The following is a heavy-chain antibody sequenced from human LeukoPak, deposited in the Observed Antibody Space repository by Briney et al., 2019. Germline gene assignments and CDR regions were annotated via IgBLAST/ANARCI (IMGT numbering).Heavy chain of an antibody. CDR1: GGSISSSSYY. CDR2: IYYSGST. CDR3: AEMDSSWDAFDI. V-gene: IGHV4-39*01. Sequence: SETLSLTCTVSGGSISSSSYYWGWIRQPPGKGLEWIGSIYYSGSTYYNPSLKSRVTISVDTSKNQFSLKLSSVTAADTAVYYCAEMDSSWDAFDIWGQGTMVTVSS. D-gene: IGHD6-13*01. J-gene: IGHJ3*02.